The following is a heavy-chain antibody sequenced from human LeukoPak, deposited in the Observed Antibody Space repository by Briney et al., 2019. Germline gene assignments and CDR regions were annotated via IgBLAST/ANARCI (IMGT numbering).Heavy chain of an antibody. V-gene: IGHV4-61*02. J-gene: IGHJ2*01. CDR3: ARQYSDILTGYHRGELYWYFDL. D-gene: IGHD3-9*01. Sequence: PSETLSLTCTVSGASISSSSYYWSWIRQPAGKGLEWIGRIYSSGSTNYNPSLKSRVTISLDTSKNQFSLKLSSVTAADTAVYYCARQYSDILTGYHRGELYWYFDLWGRGTLVTVSS. CDR2: IYSSGST. CDR1: GASISSSSYY.